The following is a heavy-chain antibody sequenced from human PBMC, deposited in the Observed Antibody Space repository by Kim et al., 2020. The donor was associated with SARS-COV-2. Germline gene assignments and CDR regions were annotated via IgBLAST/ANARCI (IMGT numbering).Heavy chain of an antibody. CDR3: ARGLRYCSGGSCYLGVWFDP. J-gene: IGHJ5*02. Sequence: LETLSLTCAVYGGSFSGYYWSWIRQPPGKGLEWIGEINHSGSTNYNPSLKSRVTISVDTSKNQFSLKLSSVTAADTAVYYCARGLRYCSGGSCYLGVWFDPWGQGTLVTVSS. D-gene: IGHD2-15*01. CDR2: INHSGST. CDR1: GGSFSGYY. V-gene: IGHV4-34*01.